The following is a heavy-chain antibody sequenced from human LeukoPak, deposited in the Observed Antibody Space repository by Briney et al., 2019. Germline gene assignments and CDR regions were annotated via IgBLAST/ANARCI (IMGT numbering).Heavy chain of an antibody. CDR2: IWHDGGNK. J-gene: IGHJ4*02. D-gene: IGHD2-15*01. CDR1: GFTFSSYG. V-gene: IGHV3-33*01. Sequence: PGGSLRLSCAPSGFTFSSYGMHWVRQAPGKGLEWVAVIWHDGGNKFYADPVKGRFTISRDNFKGPLFLQMTSLRDETTAGYYFARARGDCRGSSCYSDYWGPGTLVTVSS. CDR3: ARARGDCRGSSCYSDY.